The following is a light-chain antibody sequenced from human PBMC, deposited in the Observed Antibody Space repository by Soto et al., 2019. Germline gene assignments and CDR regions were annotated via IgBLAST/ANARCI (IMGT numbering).Light chain of an antibody. CDR2: EGS. J-gene: IGLJ2*01. Sequence: QSALTQPASVSGSPGQSITISCTGTSSDVGSYNLVSWYQQHPGKAPKLMIYEGSKRPSGVSNRFSGSKSGNTASLTISGLQAEDEADYCCCSYAGSSTFVVFGGGTKVTVL. V-gene: IGLV2-23*03. CDR1: SSDVGSYNL. CDR3: CSYAGSSTFVV.